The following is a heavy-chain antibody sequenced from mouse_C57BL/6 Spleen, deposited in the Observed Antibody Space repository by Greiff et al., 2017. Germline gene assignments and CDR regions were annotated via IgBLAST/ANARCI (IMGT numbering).Heavy chain of an antibody. CDR2: IYPGDGDT. CDR3: AIYGDDRVYYFGY. D-gene: IGHD2-2*01. CDR1: GYAFSSSW. Sequence: VQLQESGPELVKPGASVKISCKASGYAFSSSWMNWVKQRPGKGLEWIGRIYPGDGDTNYNGKFKGKATLTADKSSSTAYMQLSSLTSEDSAVYFCAIYGDDRVYYFGYWGQGTTLTVS. J-gene: IGHJ2*01. V-gene: IGHV1-82*01.